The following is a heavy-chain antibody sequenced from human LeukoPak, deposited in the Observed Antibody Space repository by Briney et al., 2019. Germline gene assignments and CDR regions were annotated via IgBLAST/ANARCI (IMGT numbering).Heavy chain of an antibody. J-gene: IGHJ6*02. CDR1: GYTFIGYY. CDR3: ARGDLEYSSSSDYYYYYGMDV. CDR2: INPNSGGT. Sequence: ASVKVSCKASGYTFIGYYMHWVRQAPGQGLEWMGWINPNSGGTNYAQKFQGRVTMTRDTSISTAYMELSRLRSDDTAVYYCARGDLEYSSSSDYYYYYGMDVWGQGTTVTVSS. V-gene: IGHV1-2*02. D-gene: IGHD6-6*01.